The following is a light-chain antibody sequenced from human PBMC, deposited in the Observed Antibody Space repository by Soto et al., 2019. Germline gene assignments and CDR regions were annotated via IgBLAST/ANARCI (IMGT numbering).Light chain of an antibody. CDR3: QQYGRSPLT. CDR2: SSS. Sequence: EIVLTQSPGTLSLSPGERAILSCSASQILSSSFLAWHQQKPGQAPRLLIYSSSNRATGIPDRFSGSGSGTDFTLTISRLEPADFAVYYCQQYGRSPLTFGGGTKVDIK. J-gene: IGKJ4*01. V-gene: IGKV3-20*01. CDR1: QILSSSF.